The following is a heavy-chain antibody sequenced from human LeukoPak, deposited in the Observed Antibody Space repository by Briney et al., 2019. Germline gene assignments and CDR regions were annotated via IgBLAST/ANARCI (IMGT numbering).Heavy chain of an antibody. Sequence: GSLRLSSAAAGFTFSSYWMNWVRKAPGKGLEWIGYIYYSGSTNYNPSLKSRVTISVDTSKNQFSLKLSSVTAADTAVYYCARGAVYYYDSSGYYYGLDYWGQGTLVAVSS. J-gene: IGHJ4*02. CDR2: IYYSGST. CDR3: ARGAVYYYDSSGYYYGLDY. CDR1: GFTFSSYW. V-gene: IGHV4-59*01. D-gene: IGHD3-22*01.